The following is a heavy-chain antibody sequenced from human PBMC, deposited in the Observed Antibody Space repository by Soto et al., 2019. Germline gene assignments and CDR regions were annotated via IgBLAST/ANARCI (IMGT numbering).Heavy chain of an antibody. CDR2: ISAYNGDT. CDR3: ARDPPYSSGWYAGFDP. J-gene: IGHJ5*02. CDR1: GYTFTSYG. V-gene: IGHV1-18*01. Sequence: QVQLVQSGAEVKKPGASVKVSCKASGYTFTSYGISWVRQAPGQGLEWMGWISAYNGDTNYAQKLQGRVTMTTDKPTGTAYMELRNLRSDDTAVYYCARDPPYSSGWYAGFDPWGQGTLVTVSS. D-gene: IGHD6-13*01.